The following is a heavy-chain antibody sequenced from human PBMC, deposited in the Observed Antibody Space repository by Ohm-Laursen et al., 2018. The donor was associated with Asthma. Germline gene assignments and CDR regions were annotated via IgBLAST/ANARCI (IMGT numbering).Heavy chain of an antibody. CDR3: ARGPRAIPRFYFDY. CDR1: GDSISSGNNY. J-gene: IGHJ4*02. CDR2: IYYSGST. D-gene: IGHD2-2*02. Sequence: SQTLSLTCTVSGDSISSGNNYWSWIRQHPGKGLEWIGYIYYSGSTYYNPSLKSRVTISVDTSKNQFSLKLSSVTAADTAVYYCARGPRAIPRFYFDYWGQGTLVTVSS. V-gene: IGHV4-31*03.